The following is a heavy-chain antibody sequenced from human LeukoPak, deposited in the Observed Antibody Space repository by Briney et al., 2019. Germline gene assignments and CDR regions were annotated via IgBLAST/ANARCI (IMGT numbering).Heavy chain of an antibody. V-gene: IGHV1-2*02. J-gene: IGHJ5*02. D-gene: IGHD1-7*01. Sequence: ASVEVSCKASGYTFTGYYMHWVRQAPGQGLEWMGWINPNSGGTNYAQKFQGRVTMTRDTSISTAYMELSRLRSDDTAVYYCAREGHYITGTTSDWFDPWGQGTLVTVSS. CDR2: INPNSGGT. CDR1: GYTFTGYY. CDR3: AREGHYITGTTSDWFDP.